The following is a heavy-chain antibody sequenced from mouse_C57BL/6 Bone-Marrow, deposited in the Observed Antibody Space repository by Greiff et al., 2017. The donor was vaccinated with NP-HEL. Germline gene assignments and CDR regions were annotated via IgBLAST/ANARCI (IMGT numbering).Heavy chain of an antibody. Sequence: QVHVKQSGAELVRPGTSVKVSCKASGYAFTNYLIEWVKQRPGQGLEWIGVINPGSGGTNYNEKFKGKATLTADKSSSTAYMQLSSLTSEDSAVYFCARRLTTNYAMDYWGQGTSVTVSS. CDR1: GYAFTNYL. J-gene: IGHJ4*01. V-gene: IGHV1-54*01. D-gene: IGHD1-1*01. CDR2: INPGSGGT. CDR3: ARRLTTNYAMDY.